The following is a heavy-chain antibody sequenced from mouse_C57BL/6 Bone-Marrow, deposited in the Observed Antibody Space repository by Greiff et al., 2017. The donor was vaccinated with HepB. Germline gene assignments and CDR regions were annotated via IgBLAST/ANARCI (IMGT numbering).Heavy chain of an antibody. CDR2: INPNNGGT. D-gene: IGHD2-3*01. CDR1: GYTFTDYY. J-gene: IGHJ3*01. V-gene: IGHV1-26*01. Sequence: VQLQQSGPELVKPGASVKISCKASGYTFTDYYMNWVKQSHGKSLEWIGDINPNNGGTSYNQKFKGKATLTVDKSSSTAYMELRSLTSEDSAVYYCAVGGYLAWFAYWGQGTLVTVSA. CDR3: AVGGYLAWFAY.